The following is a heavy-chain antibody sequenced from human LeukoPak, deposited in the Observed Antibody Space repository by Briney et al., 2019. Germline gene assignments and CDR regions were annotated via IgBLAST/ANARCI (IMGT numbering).Heavy chain of an antibody. CDR3: ARGIGDSSSWRYNWFDP. CDR2: INPSGGST. Sequence: ASVKVSCKASGYTFTSYYMHWVRQAPGQGLEWMGVINPSGGSTSYAQKFQGRVTMTRDMSTSTVYMELSSLRSEDTAVYYCARGIGDSSSWRYNWFDPWGQGTLVTVSS. J-gene: IGHJ5*02. CDR1: GYTFTSYY. D-gene: IGHD6-13*01. V-gene: IGHV1-46*01.